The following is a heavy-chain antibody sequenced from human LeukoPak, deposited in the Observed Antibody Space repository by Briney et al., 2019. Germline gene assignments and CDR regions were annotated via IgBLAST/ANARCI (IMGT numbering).Heavy chain of an antibody. V-gene: IGHV3-30-3*01. Sequence: GRSLRLSCAASGFTFSSYAMHWVRQAPGKGLEWVAVISYDGSNKYYADSVKGRFTISRDNSKNTLYLQMNSLRAEDTAVYYCARVGAAMVNYYYYYMDVWGKGTTVTVSS. D-gene: IGHD5-18*01. CDR2: ISYDGSNK. J-gene: IGHJ6*03. CDR1: GFTFSSYA. CDR3: ARVGAAMVNYYYYYMDV.